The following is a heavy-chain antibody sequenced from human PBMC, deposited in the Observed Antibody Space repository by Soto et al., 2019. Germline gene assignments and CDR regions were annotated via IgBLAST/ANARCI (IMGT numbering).Heavy chain of an antibody. D-gene: IGHD3-3*01. J-gene: IGHJ4*02. CDR1: GFTFSSYA. CDR3: ARADFWSGSPPTN. V-gene: IGHV3-21*01. Sequence: PGGSLRLSCAASGFTFSSYAMSWVRQAPGKGLEWVSYISSSSSYTNYADSVKGRFTISRDNAKNSLYLQMNSLRAEDTAVYYCARADFWSGSPPTNWGQGTLVTVSS. CDR2: ISSSSSYT.